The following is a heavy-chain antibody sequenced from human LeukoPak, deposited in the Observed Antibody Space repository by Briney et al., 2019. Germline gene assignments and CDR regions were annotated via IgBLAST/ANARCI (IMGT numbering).Heavy chain of an antibody. V-gene: IGHV1-3*01. CDR3: ARTIRQNYFDY. CDR1: GYTFTGYA. Sequence: ALVKVSCKASGYTFTGYAMHWVRQAPGQRLEWMGWINAGNGNTKYSQKFQGRVTITRDTSASTAYMELSSLRSEDTAVYYCARTIRQNYFDYWGQGTLVTVSS. J-gene: IGHJ4*02. D-gene: IGHD3-3*02. CDR2: INAGNGNT.